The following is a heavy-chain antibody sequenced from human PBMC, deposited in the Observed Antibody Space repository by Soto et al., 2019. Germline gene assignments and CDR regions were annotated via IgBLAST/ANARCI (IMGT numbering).Heavy chain of an antibody. CDR1: GYSFTSYW. Sequence: PGESLKISCKGSGYSFTSYWIGWVRQMPGKGLEWMGIIYPGDYDTRYSPSFQGQVTISADKSISTSYLQWSSLKASDTAMYYCARLGGFVLGYCSSTSCYTSRGWFDPWGQGTLVTVSS. D-gene: IGHD2-2*02. CDR3: ARLGGFVLGYCSSTSCYTSRGWFDP. J-gene: IGHJ5*02. CDR2: IYPGDYDT. V-gene: IGHV5-51*01.